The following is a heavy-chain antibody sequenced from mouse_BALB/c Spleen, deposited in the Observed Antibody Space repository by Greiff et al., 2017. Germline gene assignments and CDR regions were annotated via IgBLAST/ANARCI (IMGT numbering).Heavy chain of an antibody. Sequence: EVHLVESGPELVKPGASVKMSCKASGYTFTSYVMHWVKQKPGQGLEWIGYINPYNDGTKYNEKFKGKATLTSDKSSSTAYMELSSLTSEDSAVYYCAREANYYGSSYDYFDYWGQGTTLTVSS. J-gene: IGHJ2*01. CDR2: INPYNDGT. CDR3: AREANYYGSSYDYFDY. V-gene: IGHV1-14*01. D-gene: IGHD1-1*01. CDR1: GYTFTSYV.